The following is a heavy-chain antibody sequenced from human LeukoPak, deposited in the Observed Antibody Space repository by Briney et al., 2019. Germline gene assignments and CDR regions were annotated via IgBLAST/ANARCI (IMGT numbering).Heavy chain of an antibody. CDR2: ISAYNGNT. V-gene: IGHV1-18*01. D-gene: IGHD4-17*01. CDR1: GYTFTSYG. CDR3: ATLTRYGFSADY. J-gene: IGHJ4*02. Sequence: GASVKVSCKASGYTFTSYGISWVRQAPGQGLEWMGWISAYNGNTNYAQKLQGRVTMTRDTSTSTVYMELSSLRSEDTAVYYCATLTRYGFSADYWGQGILVTVSS.